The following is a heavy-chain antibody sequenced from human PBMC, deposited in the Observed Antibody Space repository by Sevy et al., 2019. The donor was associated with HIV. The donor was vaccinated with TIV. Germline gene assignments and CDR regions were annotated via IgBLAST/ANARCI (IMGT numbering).Heavy chain of an antibody. D-gene: IGHD4-17*01. V-gene: IGHV4-61*01. CDR3: ARMRSGDYSYYYYYGMDV. Sequence: SETLSLTCTVSGGSVSSGSYYWSWIRQPPGKGLEWIGYIYYSGSTNYNPSLKSRVTISVDTSKNQFSLKLSSVTAADTDVYYCARMRSGDYSYYYYYGMDVWGQGTTVTVSS. J-gene: IGHJ6*02. CDR1: GGSVSSGSYY. CDR2: IYYSGST.